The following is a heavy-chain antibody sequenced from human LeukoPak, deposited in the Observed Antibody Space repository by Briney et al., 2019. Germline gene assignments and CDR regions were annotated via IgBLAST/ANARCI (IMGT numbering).Heavy chain of an antibody. CDR1: GGSISSYY. CDR2: IYYSGST. V-gene: IGHV4-59*01. CDR3: ARESLSPYYYYGMDV. Sequence: SETLSLTCAVYGGSISSYYWSWIRQPPGKGLEWIGYIYYSGSTNYNPSLKSRVTISVDTSKNQFSLKLSSVTAADTAVYYCARESLSPYYYYGMDVWGQGTTVTVSS. J-gene: IGHJ6*02.